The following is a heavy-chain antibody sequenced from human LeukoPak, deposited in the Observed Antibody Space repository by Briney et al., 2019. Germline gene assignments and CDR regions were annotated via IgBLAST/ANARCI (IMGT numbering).Heavy chain of an antibody. CDR2: ISSSSYTI. CDR1: GFTFSDYY. D-gene: IGHD3-10*02. J-gene: IGHJ6*04. Sequence: GGSLRLSCAASGFTFSDYYMNWIRQAPGKGLEWVSYISSSSYTIYYADSVKGRFTISRDNAKNSLYLQMNSLRAEDTAVYYCAELGITMIGGVWGKGTTVTISS. CDR3: AELGITMIGGV. V-gene: IGHV3-11*04.